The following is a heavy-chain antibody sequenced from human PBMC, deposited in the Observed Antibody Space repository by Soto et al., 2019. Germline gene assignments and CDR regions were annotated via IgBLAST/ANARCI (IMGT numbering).Heavy chain of an antibody. CDR2: IIPIFGTA. Sequence: SVKVSCKASGGTFSSYAISWVRQAPGQGLEWMGGIIPIFGTANYAQKFQGRVTITADESTSTAYMELSSLRSEDTAVYYCARVLDFWSGHGDPWGQGTLVTVS. CDR1: GGTFSSYA. J-gene: IGHJ5*02. CDR3: ARVLDFWSGHGDP. D-gene: IGHD3-3*01. V-gene: IGHV1-69*13.